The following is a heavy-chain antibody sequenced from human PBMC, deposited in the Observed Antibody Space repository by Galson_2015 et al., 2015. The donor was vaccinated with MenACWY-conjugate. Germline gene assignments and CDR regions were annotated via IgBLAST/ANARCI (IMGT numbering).Heavy chain of an antibody. J-gene: IGHJ4*02. D-gene: IGHD1-1*01. CDR1: GFLFSTYA. CDR3: ANMAVLTTSAFDF. Sequence: SMRLCCAASGFLFSTYAMTWVRQAPGKGLGWVSAISSSSGATTYYADSVKGRFTISRDTSRNTLFLQMDRLSAEDTAVYYCANMAVLTTSAFDFWGQGTLVTVSS. CDR2: ISSSSGATT. V-gene: IGHV3-23*01.